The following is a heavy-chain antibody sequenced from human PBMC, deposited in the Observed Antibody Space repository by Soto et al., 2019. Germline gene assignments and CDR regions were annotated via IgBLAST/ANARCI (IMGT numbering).Heavy chain of an antibody. D-gene: IGHD3-3*01. Sequence: QVQLVESGGGVVQSGRSLRLSCAASGFTFSVFGMHWVRQAPGKGLEWVAVISNDGNSEHYADSVKGRFTISRDNSKNTFYLQMNSLSVEDTAVYYCAKTITTIGVSSTGRGALLDNWGQGILVSVSS. CDR3: AKTITTIGVSSTGRGALLDN. CDR2: ISNDGNSE. V-gene: IGHV3-30*18. J-gene: IGHJ4*02. CDR1: GFTFSVFG.